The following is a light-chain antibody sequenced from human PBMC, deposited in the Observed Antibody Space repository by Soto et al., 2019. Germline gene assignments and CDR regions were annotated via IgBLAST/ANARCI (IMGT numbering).Light chain of an antibody. CDR1: QGISTN. CDR2: AAS. J-gene: IGKJ5*01. CDR3: LQANRVPLS. V-gene: IGKV1-12*01. Sequence: DIPMTQSLSSVSASVGDRVTITCRASQGISTNLAWYQQKPGKAPKLLIYAASSLQSGVPPRFSGSGSGTDFTLTISSLQPEDFAIYYCLQANRVPLSFGQGTRLEIK.